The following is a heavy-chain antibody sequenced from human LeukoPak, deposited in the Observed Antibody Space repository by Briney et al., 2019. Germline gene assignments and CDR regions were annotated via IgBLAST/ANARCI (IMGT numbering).Heavy chain of an antibody. CDR1: GGSISSYY. V-gene: IGHV4-4*07. Sequence: SKTLSLTCTVSGGSISSYYWSWIRQPAGKGLEWIGRIYTSGSTNYNPSLKSRVTISVDTSKNQFSLKLSSVTAADTAVYYCARGSGRTKYSGLMYYFDYWGQGTLVTVSS. J-gene: IGHJ4*02. CDR3: ARGSGRTKYSGLMYYFDY. CDR2: IYTSGST. D-gene: IGHD1-26*01.